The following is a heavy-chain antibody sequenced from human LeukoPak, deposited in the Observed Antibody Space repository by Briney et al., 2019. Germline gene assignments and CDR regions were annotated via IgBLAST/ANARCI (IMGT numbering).Heavy chain of an antibody. CDR2: IKPKSGGT. D-gene: IGHD3-16*01. CDR3: ASAESHDYGVT. Sequence: ASVKVSCKASGHTLTGYYLHWVRQAPGQGLEWMGWIKPKSGGTQFAQKFQGRVTMDRDTSLSTVYMELSGLRSGDTAIYYCASAESHDYGVTWGQGTLVTVSS. CDR1: GHTLTGYY. V-gene: IGHV1-2*02. J-gene: IGHJ4*02.